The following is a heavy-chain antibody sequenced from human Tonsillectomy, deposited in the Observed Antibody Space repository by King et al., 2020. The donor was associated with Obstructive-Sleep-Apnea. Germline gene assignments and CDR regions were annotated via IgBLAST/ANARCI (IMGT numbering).Heavy chain of an antibody. V-gene: IGHV1-69*09. CDR3: ARDLTPLAYCGGDCSLHFDY. CDR2: IIRILGIA. Sequence: VQLVESGAEVKKPGSSVKVSCKASGGTFSSYAISWVRQAPGQGLEWMGGIIRILGIANYAQKFQGRVTITADKSTSTAYMELSSLRSEDTAVYYCARDLTPLAYCGGDCSLHFDYWGQGTLVTVSS. J-gene: IGHJ4*02. D-gene: IGHD2-21*02. CDR1: GGTFSSYA.